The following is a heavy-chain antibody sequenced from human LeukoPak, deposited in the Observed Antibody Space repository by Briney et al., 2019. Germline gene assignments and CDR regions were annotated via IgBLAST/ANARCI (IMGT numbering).Heavy chain of an antibody. D-gene: IGHD2-15*01. CDR3: ARHLSEYCSGGSCYPTYYYYYYGMDV. J-gene: IGHJ6*02. V-gene: IGHV4-31*03. Sequence: SETLSLTCTVSGGSISSGGYYWSWIRQHPGKGLEWIGYIYYSGSTYYNPSLKSRVTITVDTSKNQFSLKLSSVTAADTAVYYCARHLSEYCSGGSCYPTYYYYYYGMDVWGQGTTVTVSS. CDR2: IYYSGST. CDR1: GGSISSGGYY.